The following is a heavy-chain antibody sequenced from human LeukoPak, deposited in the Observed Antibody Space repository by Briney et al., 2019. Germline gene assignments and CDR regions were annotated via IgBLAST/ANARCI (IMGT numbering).Heavy chain of an antibody. CDR3: ARRATTERGYSYGLDY. V-gene: IGHV3-21*01. CDR1: GFTFSSYN. CDR2: ISTSN. J-gene: IGHJ4*02. D-gene: IGHD5-18*01. Sequence: GGSLRLSCVVSGFTFSSYNMNWVRQAPGKGLEWVSSISTSNNSVTGRFTISRDNAKNSLYLQMNSLRAEDTAVYYCARRATTERGYSYGLDYWGQGTLVTVSS.